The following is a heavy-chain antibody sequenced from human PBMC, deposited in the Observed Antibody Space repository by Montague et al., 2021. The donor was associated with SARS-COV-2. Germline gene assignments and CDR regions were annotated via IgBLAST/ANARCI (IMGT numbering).Heavy chain of an antibody. CDR1: GGSISSSDYY. D-gene: IGHD5-18*01. V-gene: IGHV4-39*01. J-gene: IGHJ6*02. CDR2: IYYSGST. CDR3: ARSSGYNYDISYYGMDV. Sequence: SETLSLTCTVSGGSISSSDYYWGWIRQPPGKGLEWIGTIYYSGSTYYSPSLKSRVTLSVGTSKNQFSLKLTSLTAADTAVYYCARSSGYNYDISYYGMDVWGQGTTVTVSS.